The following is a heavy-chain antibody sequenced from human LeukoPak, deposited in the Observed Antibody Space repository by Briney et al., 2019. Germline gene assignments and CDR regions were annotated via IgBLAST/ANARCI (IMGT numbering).Heavy chain of an antibody. D-gene: IGHD5-18*01. CDR2: IRSKAYGGTT. CDR1: GFTFGDYA. J-gene: IGHJ4*02. CDR3: TRTRGGYGAYYFDY. Sequence: GGSLRLSCTASGFTFGDYAMSWVRQAPGKGLEWVGFIRSKAYGGTTEYAASVKGRFTISRDDSKSIAYLQMNSLKTEDTAVYYCTRTRGGYGAYYFDYWGQGTLVTVSS. V-gene: IGHV3-49*04.